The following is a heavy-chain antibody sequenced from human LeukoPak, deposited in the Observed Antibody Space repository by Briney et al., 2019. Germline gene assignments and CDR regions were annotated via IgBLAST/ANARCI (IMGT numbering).Heavy chain of an antibody. D-gene: IGHD6-19*01. V-gene: IGHV3-43D*03. CDR2: ISWDGGST. CDR1: GFTFDDYA. Sequence: GGSLRLSCAASGFTFDDYAMHWVRQAPGKGLEWVSLISWDGGSTYYADSVKGRFTISRDNSKNSLYLQMNSLRAEDTALYYCATSPSGHGAFDIWGQGTMVTVSS. CDR3: ATSPSGHGAFDI. J-gene: IGHJ3*02.